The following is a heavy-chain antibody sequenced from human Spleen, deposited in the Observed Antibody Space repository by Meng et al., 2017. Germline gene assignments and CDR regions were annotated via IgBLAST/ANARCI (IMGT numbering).Heavy chain of an antibody. CDR3: ARGTSSWSFLFDY. Sequence: SETLSLTCTVSGGSISLYSWSWIRQPPGKGLEWIGYIYYSGTTNYNPSLKSRVTISVDTSKKQFSLKLTSVTAADTAVYYCARGTSSWSFLFDYWDQGTLVTVSS. CDR1: GGSISLYS. J-gene: IGHJ4*02. CDR2: IYYSGTT. V-gene: IGHV4-59*01. D-gene: IGHD6-13*01.